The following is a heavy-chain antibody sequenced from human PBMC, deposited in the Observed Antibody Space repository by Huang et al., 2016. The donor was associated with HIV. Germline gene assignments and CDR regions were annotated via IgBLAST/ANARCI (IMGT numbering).Heavy chain of an antibody. CDR1: GFRFSTYG. J-gene: IGHJ4*02. CDR2: ISYDGSNK. CDR3: AKDGADEEWDIDY. D-gene: IGHD1-26*01. Sequence: VQLVESGGGVVQPGRSLRLACAASGFRFSTYGLHWVRQAPGKGVEWGAVISYDGSNKYYAHAVKGRFTISRDTSENKVYLQMNSLRHEDTAVYYCAKDGADEEWDIDYWGQGTLVTVSS. V-gene: IGHV3-30*18.